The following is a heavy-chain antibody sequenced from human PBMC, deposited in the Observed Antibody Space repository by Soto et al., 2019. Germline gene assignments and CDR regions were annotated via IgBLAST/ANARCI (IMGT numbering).Heavy chain of an antibody. D-gene: IGHD3-9*01. CDR1: GFTFSSYA. CDR2: ISGSGGST. J-gene: IGHJ4*02. Sequence: HPGGSLRLSCAASGFTFSSYAMSWVRQAPGKGLEWVSAISGSGGSTYYADSVKGRFTISRDNSKNTLYLQMNSLRAEDTAVYYCAKADPDILRYFDWLSGGFDYWGQGTLVTVS. CDR3: AKADPDILRYFDWLSGGFDY. V-gene: IGHV3-23*01.